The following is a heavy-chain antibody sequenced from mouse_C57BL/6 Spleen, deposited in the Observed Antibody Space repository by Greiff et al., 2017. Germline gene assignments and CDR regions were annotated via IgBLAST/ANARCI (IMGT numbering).Heavy chain of an antibody. V-gene: IGHV1-61*01. CDR2: IYPSDSET. J-gene: IGHJ4*01. CDR1: GYTFTSYW. CDR3: ARSKQGRRAMDY. D-gene: IGHD3-3*01. Sequence: QVQLQQPGAELVRPGSSVKLSCKASGYTFTSYWMDWVKQRPGQGLEWIGNIYPSDSETHYNQKFKDKATLTVDKSSSTAYMQLSSLTSEDSAVYYCARSKQGRRAMDYWGQGTSVTVSS.